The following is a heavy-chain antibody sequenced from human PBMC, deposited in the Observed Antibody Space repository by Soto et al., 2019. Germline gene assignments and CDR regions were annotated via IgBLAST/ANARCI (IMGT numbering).Heavy chain of an antibody. CDR3: ARGGATVVVPANRRHYGMDV. V-gene: IGHV1-18*04. D-gene: IGHD2-2*01. CDR1: GYTFTSYG. CDR2: ISAYNGNT. Sequence: GASVKVSCKASGYTFTSYGISWVRQAPVQGLEWMGWISAYNGNTNYAQKLQGRVTMTTDTSTSTAYMELRSLRSDDTAVYYCARGGATVVVPANRRHYGMDVWGQGTTVTVSS. J-gene: IGHJ6*02.